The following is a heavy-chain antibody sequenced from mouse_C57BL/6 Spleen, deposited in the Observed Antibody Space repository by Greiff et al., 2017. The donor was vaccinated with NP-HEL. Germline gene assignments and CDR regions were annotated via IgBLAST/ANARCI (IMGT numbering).Heavy chain of an antibody. CDR2: IRSKSNNYAT. CDR1: GFSFNTYA. J-gene: IGHJ3*01. Sequence: GGGLVQPKGSLKLSCAASGFSFNTYAMNWVRQAPGKGLEWVARIRSKSNNYATYYADSVKDRFTISRDDSESMLYLQMNNLKTEDTAMYYCVRHEFAYWGQGTLVTVSA. V-gene: IGHV10-1*01. CDR3: VRHEFAY.